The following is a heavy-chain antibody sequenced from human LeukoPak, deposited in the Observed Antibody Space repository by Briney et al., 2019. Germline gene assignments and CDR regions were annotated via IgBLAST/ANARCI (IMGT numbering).Heavy chain of an antibody. V-gene: IGHV3-23*01. CDR1: GFTFSSYA. J-gene: IGHJ4*02. D-gene: IGHD6-6*01. CDR3: AKVVIAARRFDY. Sequence: PGGSLRLSCAAYGFTFSSYAMSWVRQAPGKGLEWVSAIGGSGSTTYYADFVKGRFTISRDNSKNTLSLQMNSLRVEDTAVYYCAKVVIAARRFDYWGQGTLVTVSS. CDR2: IGGSGSTT.